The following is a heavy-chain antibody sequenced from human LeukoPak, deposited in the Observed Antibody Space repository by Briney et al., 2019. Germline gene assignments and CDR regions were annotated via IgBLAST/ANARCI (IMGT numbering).Heavy chain of an antibody. V-gene: IGHV3-15*01. CDR1: EFTFSNAW. J-gene: IGHJ4*02. CDR3: TSSYYWNYFDY. D-gene: IGHD3-10*01. Sequence: SGGSLRLSCAASEFTFSNAWMSWVRQAPGKGLEWVGRIKSKTDGGTTDYAAPVKGRLTISRDDSKNTLYLQMNSLKTEDTAVYYCTSSYYWNYFDYWGQGILVTVSS. CDR2: IKSKTDGGTT.